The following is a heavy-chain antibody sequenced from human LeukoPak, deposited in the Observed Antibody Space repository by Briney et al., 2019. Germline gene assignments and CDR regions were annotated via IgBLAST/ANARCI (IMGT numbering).Heavy chain of an antibody. CDR3: ARGPQKYQLLSHYHYYGMDV. V-gene: IGHV4-34*01. CDR2: INHSGST. CDR1: GGSFSGYY. J-gene: IGHJ6*02. D-gene: IGHD2-2*01. Sequence: SETLSLTCAVYGGSFSGYYWSWLRQPPGKGLEWIGEINHSGSTNYNPSLKSRVTISVDTSKNQFSLKLSSVAAADTAVYYCARGPQKYQLLSHYHYYGMDVWGQGTTVTVSS.